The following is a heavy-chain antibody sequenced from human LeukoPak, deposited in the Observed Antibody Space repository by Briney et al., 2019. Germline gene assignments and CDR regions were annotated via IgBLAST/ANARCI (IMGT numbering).Heavy chain of an antibody. CDR3: ARGGVVVTALRFDY. Sequence: SETLSLTCIVSGDSIATGGYYWGWIRQFPGKGLEWLGYIYHTGSTIYNPSLKSRLSMSVDSSKTQFSLHLNSVTAADTAVYLCARGGVVVTALRFDYWGQGALVTVSS. V-gene: IGHV4-31*02. J-gene: IGHJ4*02. CDR2: IYHTGST. D-gene: IGHD2-21*02. CDR1: GDSIATGGYY.